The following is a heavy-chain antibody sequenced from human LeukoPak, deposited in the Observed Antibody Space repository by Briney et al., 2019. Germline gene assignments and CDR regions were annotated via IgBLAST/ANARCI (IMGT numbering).Heavy chain of an antibody. J-gene: IGHJ4*02. Sequence: GGSLRLSCAASGFSFSSYAMHWVRQAPGKGLEWVAVISYDGTNTDYADSVKGRFTISRDNSKNALYLQMNSLRAEDTAVYYCARCRDYDFWSGSAVDYWGQGTLVTVSS. D-gene: IGHD3-3*01. CDR1: GFSFSSYA. CDR3: ARCRDYDFWSGSAVDY. CDR2: ISYDGTNT. V-gene: IGHV3-30-3*01.